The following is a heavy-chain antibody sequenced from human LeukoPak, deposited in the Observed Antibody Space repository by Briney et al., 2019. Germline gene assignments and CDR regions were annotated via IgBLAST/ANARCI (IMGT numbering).Heavy chain of an antibody. D-gene: IGHD3-16*01. CDR1: GFTFSSYA. CDR2: INADGSTT. Sequence: PGGSLRLSCAASGFTFSSYAMSWVRQAPGKGLEWVSRINADGSTTSYADSVRGRFTISRDNAKNTLYLQMNSLRAEDTAVYYCARDRPLGSSYYYYMDVWGKGTTVTVSS. CDR3: ARDRPLGSSYYYYMDV. J-gene: IGHJ6*03. V-gene: IGHV3-74*01.